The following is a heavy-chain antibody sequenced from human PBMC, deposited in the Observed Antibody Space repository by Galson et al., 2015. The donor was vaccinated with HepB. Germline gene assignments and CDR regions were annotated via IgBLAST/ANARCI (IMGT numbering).Heavy chain of an antibody. V-gene: IGHV5-51*01. D-gene: IGHD2/OR15-2a*01. CDR2: VYSGDSDA. Sequence: QSGAEVKKPGDSVKISCKGSGYTFTNYWIAWVRQMPGKGLEWMGIVYSGDSDARYSPSFQGQVTISADRSISTAYLQWSSLKASDTAIYYCARQGTYCNSGSCKTQGKYYFDFWGQGTLVTVSS. J-gene: IGHJ4*02. CDR1: GYTFTNYW. CDR3: ARQGTYCNSGSCKTQGKYYFDF.